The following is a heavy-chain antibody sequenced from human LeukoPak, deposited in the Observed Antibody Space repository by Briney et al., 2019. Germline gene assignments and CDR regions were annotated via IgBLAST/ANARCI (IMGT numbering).Heavy chain of an antibody. CDR3: ARVAKERVGGVYYFDY. J-gene: IGHJ4*02. Sequence: PGGSLTLSCAASGFTFSDYDMHWVPHATGKGLEWVSAICTGGETYYTGSVKGRFTISRENAKNSLYLQMNSLRAGDTAVYYCARVAKERVGGVYYFDYWGQGTLVTVSS. V-gene: IGHV3-13*01. CDR1: GFTFSDYD. CDR2: ICTGGET. D-gene: IGHD1-1*01.